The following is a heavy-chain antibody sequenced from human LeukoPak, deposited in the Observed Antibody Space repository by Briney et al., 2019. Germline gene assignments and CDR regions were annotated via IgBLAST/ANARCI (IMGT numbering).Heavy chain of an antibody. CDR1: GYSFTSYW. Sequence: GESLKISCKGSGYSFTSYWIGWVRQMPGKGLEWRGIIYPADSDTRYSPSFQGQVTISADKSISTANLQWSSLKASDTAMYYCARSRYCTTTRCRHFDYWGQGTLVTVSS. CDR2: IYPADSDT. V-gene: IGHV5-51*01. J-gene: IGHJ4*02. D-gene: IGHD2-2*01. CDR3: ARSRYCTTTRCRHFDY.